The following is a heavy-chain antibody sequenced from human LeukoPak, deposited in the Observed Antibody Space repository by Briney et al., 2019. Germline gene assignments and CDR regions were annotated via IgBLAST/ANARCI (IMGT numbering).Heavy chain of an antibody. CDR3: ARAIYQLLRWVAFDI. Sequence: SETLSLTCTVSGGSISSYYWSWIRQPPGKGLEWIGYIYYSGSTNYNPSLKSRVTISVDTSKDQFSLKLSSVTAADTAVYYCARAIYQLLRWVAFDIWGQGTMVTVSS. J-gene: IGHJ3*02. V-gene: IGHV4-59*01. CDR1: GGSISSYY. D-gene: IGHD2-15*01. CDR2: IYYSGST.